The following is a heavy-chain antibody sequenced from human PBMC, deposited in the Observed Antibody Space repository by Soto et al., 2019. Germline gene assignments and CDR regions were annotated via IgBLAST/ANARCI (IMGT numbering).Heavy chain of an antibody. CDR1: GDSISSANNY. Sequence: SETLSLTCTVSGDSISSANNYCSWIRQPPGEGLEWIGFISYSGTTSYSPSLKSRLAISLDTSKNQFSLSLTSVTAADTAVYYCARGRGYSYGLDPWGQGTLVTVS. V-gene: IGHV4-30-4*01. J-gene: IGHJ5*02. CDR2: ISYSGTT. CDR3: ARGRGYSYGLDP. D-gene: IGHD5-12*01.